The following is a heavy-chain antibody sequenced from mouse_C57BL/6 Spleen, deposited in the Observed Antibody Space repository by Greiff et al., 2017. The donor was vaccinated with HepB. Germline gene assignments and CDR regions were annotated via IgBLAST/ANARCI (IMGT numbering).Heavy chain of an antibody. Sequence: EVKLVESGGGLVKPGGSLNLSCAASGFTFSDYGMHWVRQAPEKGLEWVAYISSGSSTIYYADTVKGRFTISRDNAKNTLFLQMTSLRSEDTAMYYCARRGYYGSSYYYAMDYWGQGTSVTVSS. CDR2: ISSGSSTI. CDR1: GFTFSDYG. V-gene: IGHV5-17*01. D-gene: IGHD1-1*01. J-gene: IGHJ4*01. CDR3: ARRGYYGSSYYYAMDY.